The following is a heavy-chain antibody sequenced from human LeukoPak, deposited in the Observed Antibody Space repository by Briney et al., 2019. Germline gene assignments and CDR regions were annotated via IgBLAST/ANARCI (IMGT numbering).Heavy chain of an antibody. V-gene: IGHV3-23*01. Sequence: GGSLRLSCAASGFTFSSYAMSWVRQAPGKGLEWVSAISGSGDRTYYADSVKGRFTISRDNSKNTLYLQMNSLRAEDTAVYYCAKRYSSSWYYFDYWGQGTLVTVSS. CDR3: AKRYSSSWYYFDY. D-gene: IGHD6-13*01. J-gene: IGHJ4*02. CDR1: GFTFSSYA. CDR2: ISGSGDRT.